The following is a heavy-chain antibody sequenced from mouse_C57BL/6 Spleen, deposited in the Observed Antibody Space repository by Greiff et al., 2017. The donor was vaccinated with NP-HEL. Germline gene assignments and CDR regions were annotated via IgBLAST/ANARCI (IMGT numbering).Heavy chain of an antibody. CDR1: GYTFTSYW. CDR2: IDPNSGGT. D-gene: IGHD2-3*01. V-gene: IGHV1-72*01. CDR3: ARFDDGFFYAMDY. J-gene: IGHJ4*01. Sequence: QVQLQQPGAELVKPGASVKLSCKASGYTFTSYWMHWVKQRPGRGLEWIGRIDPNSGGTKNNEKFKSKATLTVDKPSSPAYMQLSSLTSDDSAVYYCARFDDGFFYAMDYWGQGTSVTVSS.